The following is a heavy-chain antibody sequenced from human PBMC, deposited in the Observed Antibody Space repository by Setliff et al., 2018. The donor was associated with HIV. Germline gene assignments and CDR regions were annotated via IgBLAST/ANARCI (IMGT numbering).Heavy chain of an antibody. CDR3: ARRAESTTTWFSSWYSDDMDV. CDR1: GGSISSGSYY. J-gene: IGHJ6*02. Sequence: SETLSLTCTVSGGSISSGSYYWTWIRQPAGKGLEWIGRIYTTGRTNYNPSLKSRVTISADMSKNQFSLKLSSVTAADTAVYFCARRAESTTTWFSSWYSDDMDVWGQGTTVTVSS. D-gene: IGHD2-15*01. CDR2: IYTTGRT. V-gene: IGHV4-61*02.